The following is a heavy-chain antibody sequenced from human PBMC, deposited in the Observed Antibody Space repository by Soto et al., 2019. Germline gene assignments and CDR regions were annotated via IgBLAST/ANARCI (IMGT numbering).Heavy chain of an antibody. V-gene: IGHV3-23*01. Sequence: PGGSLRLSCAASGFTFSSYAMSWVRQAPGKGLEWVSAISGSGGSTYYADSVKGRFTISRDNSKNTLYLQMNSLRAEDTAVYYCAKEHGDYGYGLLSSTGDLDYWGQGTLVTGFS. D-gene: IGHD4-17*01. J-gene: IGHJ4*02. CDR2: ISGSGGST. CDR1: GFTFSSYA. CDR3: AKEHGDYGYGLLSSTGDLDY.